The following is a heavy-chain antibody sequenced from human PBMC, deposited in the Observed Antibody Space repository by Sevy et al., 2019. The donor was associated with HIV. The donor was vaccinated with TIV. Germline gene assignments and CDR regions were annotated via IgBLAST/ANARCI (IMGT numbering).Heavy chain of an antibody. CDR1: GFTFSSYW. D-gene: IGHD3-3*01. J-gene: IGHJ6*02. CDR3: ARDLTAYDFWSGYYYYYYGMDV. CDR2: IKQDGSEK. Sequence: GGSLRLSCAASGFTFSSYWMSWVRQATGKGLEWVANIKQDGSEKYYVDSVKGRFTISRDNAKNSLYLQMNSLRAEDTAVYYCARDLTAYDFWSGYYYYYYGMDVWGQGTTVTVSS. V-gene: IGHV3-7*01.